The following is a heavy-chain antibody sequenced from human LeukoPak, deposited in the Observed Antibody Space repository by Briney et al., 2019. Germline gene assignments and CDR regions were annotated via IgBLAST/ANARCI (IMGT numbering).Heavy chain of an antibody. CDR1: GYTFTSYG. V-gene: IGHV1-18*01. CDR3: AREIGGWEDIVVVPENGPENWFDP. J-gene: IGHJ5*02. CDR2: ISAYNGNT. Sequence: ASVKVSCKASGYTFTSYGISWVRQAPGQGLEWMGWISAYNGNTNYAQKLQGRVTMTTDTSTSTAYMELRSLRPDDTAVYYCAREIGGWEDIVVVPENGPENWFDPWGQGTLVTVSS. D-gene: IGHD2-2*01.